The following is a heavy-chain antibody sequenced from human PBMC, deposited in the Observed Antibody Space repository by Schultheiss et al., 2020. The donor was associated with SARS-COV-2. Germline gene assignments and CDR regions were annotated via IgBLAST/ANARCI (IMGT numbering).Heavy chain of an antibody. J-gene: IGHJ6*02. CDR2: ISYDGSNK. Sequence: GGSLRLSCVASGFTFSRYDIHWVRQAPGKGLEWVAVISYDGSNKYYADSVKGRFTISRDNSKNTLYLQMNSLRAEDTAVYYCVYSDHTVNTKRSDYYYGMDVWGQGTTVTVSS. CDR3: VYSDHTVNTKRSDYYYGMDV. CDR1: GFTFSRYD. V-gene: IGHV3-30*03. D-gene: IGHD4-11*01.